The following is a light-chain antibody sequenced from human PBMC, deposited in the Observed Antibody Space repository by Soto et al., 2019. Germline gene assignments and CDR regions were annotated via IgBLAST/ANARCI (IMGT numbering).Light chain of an antibody. CDR3: QQYGSSPRIT. J-gene: IGKJ5*01. CDR1: QSVGSTY. V-gene: IGKV3-20*01. Sequence: EIVLTQSPGTLSLSPGERATLSCRASQSVGSTYLAWYQHKPGQAPRLLIYGASSRATGIPDRFSGSGSGTDFTLTISRLELEDFAVYYCQQYGSSPRITFGQGTRLEIK. CDR2: GAS.